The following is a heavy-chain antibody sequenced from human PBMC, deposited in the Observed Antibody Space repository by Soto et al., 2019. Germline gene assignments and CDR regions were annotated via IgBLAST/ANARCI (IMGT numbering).Heavy chain of an antibody. Sequence: SETLSLTCTVSGDSINSGGYYWSWIRQNPGKGLEWIGFIYFSGTTYYNPSLRSRVTISVDTSRKQFSLKLTSVTAADTAMYFCARAPISSGYHNWFDPWGQGTLVTVSS. V-gene: IGHV4-31*03. J-gene: IGHJ5*02. CDR2: IYFSGTT. CDR3: ARAPISSGYHNWFDP. D-gene: IGHD5-18*01. CDR1: GDSINSGGYY.